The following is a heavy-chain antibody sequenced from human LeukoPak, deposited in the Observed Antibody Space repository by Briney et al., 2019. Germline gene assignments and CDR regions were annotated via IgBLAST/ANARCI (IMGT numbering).Heavy chain of an antibody. J-gene: IGHJ5*02. Sequence: KPSETLSLTCAVYGGSFSGYYWSWIRQPPGKGLEWIGEINHSGSTNYNPSLKSRVTISVDTSKNQFSLKLSSVTAADTAVYYCARVNYYDSSGQPAPFNWFDPWGQGTLVTVSS. CDR2: INHSGST. D-gene: IGHD3-22*01. CDR3: ARVNYYDSSGQPAPFNWFDP. V-gene: IGHV4-34*01. CDR1: GGSFSGYY.